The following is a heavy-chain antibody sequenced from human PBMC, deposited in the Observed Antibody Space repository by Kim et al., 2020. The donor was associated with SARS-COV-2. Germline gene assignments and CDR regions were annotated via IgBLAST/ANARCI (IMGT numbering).Heavy chain of an antibody. CDR3: ARNIVATSFPSWFDP. J-gene: IGHJ5*02. CDR1: GFTFSSYE. D-gene: IGHD5-12*01. CDR2: ISSSGSTI. Sequence: GGSLRLSCAASGFTFSSYEMNWVRQAPGKGLEWVSYISSSGSTIYYADSVKGRFTISRDNAKNSLYLQMNSLRAEDTAVYYCARNIVATSFPSWFDPWGQGTLVTVSS. V-gene: IGHV3-48*03.